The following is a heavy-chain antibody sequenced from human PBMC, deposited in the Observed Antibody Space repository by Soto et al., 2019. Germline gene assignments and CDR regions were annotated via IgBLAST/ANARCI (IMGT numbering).Heavy chain of an antibody. Sequence: ASVKVSCKASGYTFTSYGISWVRQAPGQGLEWMGWISAYNVNTNYAQKLQGRVTMTTDTSTSTAYMELRSLRSDDTAVYYGAREFPLGNWNAFDIWGQGTMVTVSS. J-gene: IGHJ3*02. V-gene: IGHV1-18*01. CDR1: GYTFTSYG. CDR3: AREFPLGNWNAFDI. CDR2: ISAYNVNT. D-gene: IGHD1-1*01.